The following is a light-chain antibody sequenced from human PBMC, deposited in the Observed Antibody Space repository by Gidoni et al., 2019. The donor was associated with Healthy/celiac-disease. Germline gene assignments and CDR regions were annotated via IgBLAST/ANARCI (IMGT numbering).Light chain of an antibody. J-gene: IGKJ1*01. Sequence: EIAMTQSPATLSVSPGERATLSCRASPSVSSNLAWYQQKPGQAPRLLIYGASTRATGIPARFSGSGSGTEFTLTISSLQSEAFAVYYCQQYNNWPLTWTFGQGTKVEIK. CDR1: PSVSSN. V-gene: IGKV3-15*01. CDR2: GAS. CDR3: QQYNNWPLTWT.